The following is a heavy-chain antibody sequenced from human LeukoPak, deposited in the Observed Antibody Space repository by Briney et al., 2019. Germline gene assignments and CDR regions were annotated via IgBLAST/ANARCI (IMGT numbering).Heavy chain of an antibody. V-gene: IGHV1-8*01. CDR2: MNPNSGNT. CDR1: GYTFTIYD. Sequence: ASVKVSCKASGYTFTIYDINWVRQAPGQGLEWMGWMNPNSGNTGYAQKFQGRVTMTRNTSITTAYMELSSLRSEDPAVYYCARGRVNYGYWGQGTLVTVSS. J-gene: IGHJ4*02. D-gene: IGHD4/OR15-4a*01. CDR3: ARGRVNYGY.